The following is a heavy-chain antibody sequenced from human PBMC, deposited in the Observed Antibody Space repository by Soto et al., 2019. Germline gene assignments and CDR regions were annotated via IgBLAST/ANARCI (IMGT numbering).Heavy chain of an antibody. D-gene: IGHD1-26*01. CDR3: ATPGRYSGSLDY. CDR1: GFTFSSYN. CDR2: ISSSSSYI. Sequence: GGSLRLSCAASGFTFSSYNMNWVRQAPGKGLEWVSSISSSSSYIYYADSVKGRFTISRDNSKNTLYLQMNSLRAEDTAVYYCATPGRYSGSLDYWGQGTLVTVSS. J-gene: IGHJ4*02. V-gene: IGHV3-21*04.